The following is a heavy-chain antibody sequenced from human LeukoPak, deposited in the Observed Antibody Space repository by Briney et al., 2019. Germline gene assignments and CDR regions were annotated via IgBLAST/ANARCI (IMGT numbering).Heavy chain of an antibody. J-gene: IGHJ4*02. Sequence: PGGSLRLSCAASGFSFSTNWMAWVRQAPGKELEWVGNIRGDGSAKFYGGSVKGRFTISRDNSQNTLYLQMDSLRPEDTAVYYCASSHDSSGNDWGQGTLVTVSS. CDR1: GFSFSTNW. V-gene: IGHV3-7*01. D-gene: IGHD3-22*01. CDR2: IRGDGSAK. CDR3: ASSHDSSGND.